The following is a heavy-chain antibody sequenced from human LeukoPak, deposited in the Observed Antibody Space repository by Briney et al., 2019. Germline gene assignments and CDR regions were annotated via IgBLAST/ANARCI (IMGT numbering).Heavy chain of an antibody. V-gene: IGHV4-34*01. Sequence: SETLSLTCAVYGGSFSGCYWSWIRQPPGKGLEWIGEINHSGSTNYNPSLKSRVTISVDTSKNQFSLKLSSVTAADTAVYYCARGYYYDSSGYHLDYWGQGTLVTVSS. J-gene: IGHJ4*02. CDR3: ARGYYYDSSGYHLDY. D-gene: IGHD3-22*01. CDR2: INHSGST. CDR1: GGSFSGCY.